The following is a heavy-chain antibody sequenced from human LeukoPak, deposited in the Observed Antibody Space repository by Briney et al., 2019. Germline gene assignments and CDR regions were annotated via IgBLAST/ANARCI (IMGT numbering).Heavy chain of an antibody. Sequence: ASVKVSCKASGYTFTGYYMHWVRQAPGQGLEWMGIINPSGGSTSYAQKFQGRVTMTRDTSTSTVYMELSSLRSEDTAVYYCARPYYYDSSGYYPPYYFDYWGQGTLVTVSS. CDR1: GYTFTGYY. CDR3: ARPYYYDSSGYYPPYYFDY. V-gene: IGHV1-46*03. J-gene: IGHJ4*02. D-gene: IGHD3-22*01. CDR2: INPSGGST.